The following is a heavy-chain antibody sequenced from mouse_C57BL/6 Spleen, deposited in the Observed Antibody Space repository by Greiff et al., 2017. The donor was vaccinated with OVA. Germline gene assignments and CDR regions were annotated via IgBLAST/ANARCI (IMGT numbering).Heavy chain of an antibody. D-gene: IGHD2-4*01. CDR1: GYTFTSYW. J-gene: IGHJ3*01. CDR3: AIGDYDGAPWFAY. CDR2: IDPSDSYP. Sequence: VQLQQPGAELVMPGASVKLSCKASGYTFTSYWMHWVKQRPGPGLEWIGEIDPSDSYPNYNQKFKGKSTLTVDKSSSTAYMQLRSLTSEDTAVYYCAIGDYDGAPWFAYWGQGTLVTVSA. V-gene: IGHV1-69*01.